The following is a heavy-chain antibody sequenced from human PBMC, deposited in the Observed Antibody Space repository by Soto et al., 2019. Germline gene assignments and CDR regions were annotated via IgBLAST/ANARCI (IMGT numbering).Heavy chain of an antibody. CDR2: ISYDGSNK. CDR3: ARDLLEYYDSSGYPLDFDY. V-gene: IGHV3-30-3*01. CDR1: GFTFSSYA. J-gene: IGHJ4*02. D-gene: IGHD3-22*01. Sequence: VQLVESGGGVVQPGRSLRLSCAASGFTFSSYAMHWVRQAPGKGLEWVAVISYDGSNKYYADSVKGRFTISRDNSKNTLYLQMNSLRAEDTAVYYCARDLLEYYDSSGYPLDFDYWGQGTLVTVSS.